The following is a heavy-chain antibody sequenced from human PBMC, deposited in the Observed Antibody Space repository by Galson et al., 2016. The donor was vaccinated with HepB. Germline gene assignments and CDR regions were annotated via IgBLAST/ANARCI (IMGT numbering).Heavy chain of an antibody. CDR3: ARTGYCSGGACRNWLDP. J-gene: IGHJ5*02. Sequence: SVKVSCKASAYTFTGYGISWVRQAPGQGLEWMGILNPSGGATTYAQKFQGRVTMTRDTSTSTVYMELSSLRSEDTAVYYCARTGYCSGGACRNWLDPWGQGTLVTVSS. D-gene: IGHD2-15*01. CDR1: AYTFTGYG. V-gene: IGHV1-46*01. CDR2: LNPSGGAT.